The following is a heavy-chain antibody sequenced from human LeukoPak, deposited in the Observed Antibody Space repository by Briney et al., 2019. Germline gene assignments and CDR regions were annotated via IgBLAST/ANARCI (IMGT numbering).Heavy chain of an antibody. V-gene: IGHV3-20*04. CDR1: GFTFDDYG. J-gene: IGHJ4*02. Sequence: GGSLRLSCAASGFTFDDYGMSWVRQAPGKGLEWVSGINWNADGTVYADSVKGRFTISRDNAKNSLYQQMNSLRAEDTALYYCARVQRWGYSNYFDYWGQGALVTVSS. CDR2: INWNADGT. D-gene: IGHD4-11*01. CDR3: ARVQRWGYSNYFDY.